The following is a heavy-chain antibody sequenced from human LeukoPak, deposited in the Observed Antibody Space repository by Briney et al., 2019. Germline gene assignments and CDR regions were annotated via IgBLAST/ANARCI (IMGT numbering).Heavy chain of an antibody. Sequence: GGSLRLSCAASGFTFSSYSMNWVRQAPGKGLEWVSSISSSSSYIYYADSVKGRFTISRDNAKNSLYLQMNSLRAGDTAVYYCARESHYYDSSGYYGGYYYYGMDVWGQGTTVTVSS. CDR1: GFTFSSYS. J-gene: IGHJ6*02. CDR2: ISSSSSYI. D-gene: IGHD3-22*01. CDR3: ARESHYYDSSGYYGGYYYYGMDV. V-gene: IGHV3-21*01.